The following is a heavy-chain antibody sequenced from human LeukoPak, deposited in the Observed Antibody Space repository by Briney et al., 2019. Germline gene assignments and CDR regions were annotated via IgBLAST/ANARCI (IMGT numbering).Heavy chain of an antibody. CDR1: GFTFSSYW. CDR3: ARVRGRSGLSIAARPDY. Sequence: PGGSLRLSCAASGFTFSSYWMSWVRQAPGKGLEWVANIKQDGSEKYYVDSVKGRFTISRDNAKNSLYLQMNSLRAEDTAVYYCARVRGRSGLSIAARPDYWGQGTLVTVSS. J-gene: IGHJ4*02. V-gene: IGHV3-7*04. CDR2: IKQDGSEK. D-gene: IGHD6-6*01.